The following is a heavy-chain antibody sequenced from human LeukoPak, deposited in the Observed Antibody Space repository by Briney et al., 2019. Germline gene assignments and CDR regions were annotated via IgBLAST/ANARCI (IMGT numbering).Heavy chain of an antibody. CDR1: GYTITRYA. J-gene: IGHJ6*03. V-gene: IGHV1-2*02. Sequence: ASVKVSCKASGYTITRYAMNWVRQAPGQGLEWMGWINPNSGGTNYAQKFQGRVTMTRDTSISTAYMELSRLRSDDTAVYYCARSLFRALYMDVWGKGTTVTISS. D-gene: IGHD3-16*02. CDR3: ARSLFRALYMDV. CDR2: INPNSGGT.